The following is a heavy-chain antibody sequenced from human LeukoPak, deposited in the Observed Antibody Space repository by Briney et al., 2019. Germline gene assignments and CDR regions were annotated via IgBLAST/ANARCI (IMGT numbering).Heavy chain of an antibody. D-gene: IGHD4-17*01. V-gene: IGHV4-38-2*01. J-gene: IGHJ4*02. CDR1: GYSISSGYY. Sequence: PSETLSLTCAVSGYSISSGYYWGWIRQPPGKGLEWIGSIYHSGSTYYNPSLKSRVTISVDTSMNQFSLKLSSVTAADTAVYYCARYGRSNFDYWGQGTLVTVSS. CDR2: IYHSGST. CDR3: ARYGRSNFDY.